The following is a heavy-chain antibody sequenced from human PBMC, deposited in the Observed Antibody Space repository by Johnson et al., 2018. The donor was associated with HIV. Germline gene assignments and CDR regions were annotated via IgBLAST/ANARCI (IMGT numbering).Heavy chain of an antibody. J-gene: IGHJ3*02. Sequence: VQLVESGGGLIQPGGSLRLSCAASGFTVSSNYMSWVRQAPGKGLVWVSIIYSGGSTYYADSVKGRFTISRDNSKNTLYLQMNSLRAEDTAVYYCARGGIRGYSYGPGAFDIWGQGTMVTVSS. CDR1: GFTVSSNY. CDR2: IYSGGST. V-gene: IGHV3-53*01. D-gene: IGHD5-18*01. CDR3: ARGGIRGYSYGPGAFDI.